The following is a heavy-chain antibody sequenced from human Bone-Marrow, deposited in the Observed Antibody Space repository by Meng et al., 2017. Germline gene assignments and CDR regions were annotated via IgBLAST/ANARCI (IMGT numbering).Heavy chain of an antibody. CDR2: IGGSGGST. J-gene: IGHJ4*02. CDR1: QFTFSSYA. V-gene: IGHV3-23*01. D-gene: IGHD3-22*01. Sequence: EVRRLESGGGLVQPGGSLRLACAASQFTFSSYAMSWVRQAPGKGLEWVSTIGGSGGSTYYADSVKGRFTISRDNSKNTLYVQMNSLRAEDTAVYYCARSYYYDSSAHHYWGQGTLVTVSS. CDR3: ARSYYYDSSAHHY.